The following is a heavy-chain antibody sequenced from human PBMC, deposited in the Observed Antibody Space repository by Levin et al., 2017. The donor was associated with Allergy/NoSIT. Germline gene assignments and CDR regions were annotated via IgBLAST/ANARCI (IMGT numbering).Heavy chain of an antibody. CDR3: ATARTWFGEAPFDY. CDR1: GYTLTELS. Sequence: ASVKVSCKVSGYTLTELSMHWVRQAPGKGLEWMGGFDPEDGETIYAQKFQGRVTMTEDTSTDTAYMELSSLRSEDTAVYYCATARTWFGEAPFDYWGQGTLVTVSS. D-gene: IGHD3-10*01. CDR2: FDPEDGET. J-gene: IGHJ4*02. V-gene: IGHV1-24*01.